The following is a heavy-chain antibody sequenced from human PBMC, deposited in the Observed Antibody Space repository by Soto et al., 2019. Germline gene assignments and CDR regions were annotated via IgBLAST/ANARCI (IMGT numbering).Heavy chain of an antibody. CDR2: IYSGGST. D-gene: IGHD5-12*01. V-gene: IGHV3-53*01. J-gene: IGHJ3*02. CDR1: GFTVSSNY. CDR3: ASTKTWLDAFDI. Sequence: VQLVESGGGLIQPGGSLRLSCAASGFTVSSNYMSWVRQSPGKGLECVSVIYSGGSTYYADSVKGRFTISRDNSKNTLSLQMNSLRADDTAVYYCASTKTWLDAFDIWGQGTMVTVSS.